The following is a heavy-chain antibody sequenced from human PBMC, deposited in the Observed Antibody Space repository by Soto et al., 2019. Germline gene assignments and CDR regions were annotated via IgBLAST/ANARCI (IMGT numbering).Heavy chain of an antibody. D-gene: IGHD6-25*01. V-gene: IGHV5-10-1*01. CDR2: IDPSDSYT. CDR3: AGSVSSGYGMDV. Sequence: GESLKISCKGSGYSFTNYWIGWVRQMPGKGLEWMGRIDPSDSYTNYSPSFQGHVTISADKSISTAYLQWSSLKASDTAMYYCAGSVSSGYGMDVWGQGTTVTVSS. J-gene: IGHJ6*02. CDR1: GYSFTNYW.